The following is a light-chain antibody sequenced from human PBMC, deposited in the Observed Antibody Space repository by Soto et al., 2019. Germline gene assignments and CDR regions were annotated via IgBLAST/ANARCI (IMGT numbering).Light chain of an antibody. V-gene: IGKV3-20*01. CDR1: QSVRSSY. Sequence: EIVLTQSPGTLSLSPGDRATLSCRASQSVRSSYLAWYQQKPGQAPRLLICGASSRATGIPARFSGSGSGTDFTLTISRLEPEDFAVYYCQQYGDSPLFGPGTKVDIK. CDR2: GAS. CDR3: QQYGDSPL. J-gene: IGKJ3*01.